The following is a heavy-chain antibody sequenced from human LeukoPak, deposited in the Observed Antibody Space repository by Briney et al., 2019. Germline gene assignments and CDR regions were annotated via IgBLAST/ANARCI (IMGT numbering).Heavy chain of an antibody. V-gene: IGHV1-69*06. CDR2: IIPIFGTA. Sequence: GASVKVPCKACGGTFSSYAISWVRQAPGQGLEWMGGIIPIFGTANYAQKFQGRVTITADKSTSTAYMELSSLRSEDTAVYYCARAGNWNDGCFDYWGQGTLVTVSS. D-gene: IGHD1-1*01. CDR1: GGTFSSYA. CDR3: ARAGNWNDGCFDY. J-gene: IGHJ4*02.